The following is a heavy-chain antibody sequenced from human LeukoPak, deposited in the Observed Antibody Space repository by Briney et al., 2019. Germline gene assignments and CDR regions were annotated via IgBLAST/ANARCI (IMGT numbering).Heavy chain of an antibody. CDR1: GGSFSGYY. J-gene: IGHJ4*02. D-gene: IGHD6-19*01. V-gene: IGHV4-34*01. CDR2: INHSGST. CDR3: ARGRGTSGWYLLNLAPFDY. Sequence: PSETLSLTCAVYGGSFSGYYWSWIRQPPGKGLEWIGEINHSGSTNYNPSLKSRVTISVDTSKNQFSLKLSSVTAADTAVYYCARGRGTSGWYLLNLAPFDYWGQGTLVTVSS.